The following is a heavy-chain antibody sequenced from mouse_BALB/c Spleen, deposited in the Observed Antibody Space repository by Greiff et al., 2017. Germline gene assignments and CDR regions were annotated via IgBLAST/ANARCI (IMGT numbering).Heavy chain of an antibody. D-gene: IGHD1-1*01. V-gene: IGHV5-17*02. Sequence: EVQRVESGGGLVQPGGSRKLSCAASGFTFSSFGMHWVRQAPEKGLEWVAYISSGSSTIYYADTVKGRFTISRDNPKNTLFLQMTSLRSEDTAMYYCARCYYGSSYEDYFDYWGQGTTLTVSS. CDR1: GFTFSSFG. CDR3: ARCYYGSSYEDYFDY. J-gene: IGHJ2*01. CDR2: ISSGSSTI.